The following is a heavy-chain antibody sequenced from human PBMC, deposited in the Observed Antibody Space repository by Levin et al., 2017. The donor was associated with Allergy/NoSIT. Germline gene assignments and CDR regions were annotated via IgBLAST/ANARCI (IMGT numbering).Heavy chain of an antibody. Sequence: PGESLKISCAASGFTFSSYSMNWVRQAPGKGLEWVSSISSSSSYIYYADSVKGRFTISRDNAKNSLYLQMNHLRAEDTAVYYCASGRISGSGSYYETAFDIWGQGTMVTVSS. V-gene: IGHV3-21*01. D-gene: IGHD3-10*01. CDR1: GFTFSSYS. CDR3: ASGRISGSGSYYETAFDI. CDR2: ISSSSSYI. J-gene: IGHJ3*02.